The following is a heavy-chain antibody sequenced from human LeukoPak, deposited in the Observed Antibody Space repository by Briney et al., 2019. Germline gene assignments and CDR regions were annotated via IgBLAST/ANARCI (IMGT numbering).Heavy chain of an antibody. J-gene: IGHJ3*02. V-gene: IGHV3-74*01. Sequence: GGSLRLSCAASGFTFSNYWMHWVRHAPGKGLVWVSRINYDGTTTVYADSVKGRFTISRDNAKNTLYLQMNSLRAEDTAVYYCARRDVFDIWGQGTMVTVSS. CDR3: ARRDVFDI. CDR2: INYDGTTT. CDR1: GFTFSNYW.